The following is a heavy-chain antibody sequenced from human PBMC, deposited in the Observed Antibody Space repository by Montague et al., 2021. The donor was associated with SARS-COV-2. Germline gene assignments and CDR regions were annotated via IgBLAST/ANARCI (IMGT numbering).Heavy chain of an antibody. CDR3: AGLQGDGSLYGMDV. J-gene: IGHJ6*02. CDR2: IYYSGNT. CDR1: GGSISSYN. Sequence: ETLSLTCTVSGGSISSYNWSWIRQPPGKGLECIGYIYYSGNTNYNPSLKSRVTISVDASKSQFSLKLSSVTAADTAVYYCAGLQGDGSLYGMDVWGQGTTVTVSS. V-gene: IGHV4-59*01. D-gene: IGHD5-24*01.